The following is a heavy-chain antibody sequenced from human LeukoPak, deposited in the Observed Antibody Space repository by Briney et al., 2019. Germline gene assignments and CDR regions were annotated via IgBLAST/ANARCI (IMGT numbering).Heavy chain of an antibody. CDR3: ASDDSYAFDI. J-gene: IGHJ3*02. D-gene: IGHD2-21*01. Sequence: GGSLRLPCAASGFTFSSRWMHWVRQAPGKGLVWVSHVNSDESSTNYADSVKGRFTISRDNTKNTLYLQMNSLRAKDTAVYYCASDDSYAFDIWGQGTMVTVSS. CDR2: VNSDESST. CDR1: GFTFSSRW. V-gene: IGHV3-74*01.